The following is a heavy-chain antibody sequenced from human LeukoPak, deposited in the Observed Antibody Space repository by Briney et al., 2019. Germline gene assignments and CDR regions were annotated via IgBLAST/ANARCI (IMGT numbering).Heavy chain of an antibody. V-gene: IGHV3-11*04. CDR3: ARDRAHSSGWYEDWFDP. CDR1: GFTFSDYY. D-gene: IGHD6-19*01. J-gene: IGHJ5*02. Sequence: SGGSLRPSCAASGFTFSDYYMSWIRQAPGKGLEWVSYISSSGSTIYYADSVKGRFTISRDNAKNSLYLQMNSLRAEDTAVYYCARDRAHSSGWYEDWFDPWGQGTLVTVSS. CDR2: ISSSGSTI.